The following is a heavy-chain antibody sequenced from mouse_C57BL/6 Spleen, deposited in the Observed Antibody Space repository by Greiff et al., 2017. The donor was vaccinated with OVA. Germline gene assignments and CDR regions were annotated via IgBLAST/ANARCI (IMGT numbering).Heavy chain of an antibody. CDR1: GFSLSTFGMG. J-gene: IGHJ4*01. Sequence: QVTLKESGPGILQPSQTLSLTCSFSGFSLSTFGMGVGWIRQPSGKGLEWLAHIWWDDDKYYTPALQSRLTISKDTSKNQVFLKIANVDTADTATYYCARTHPGNFEDYAMDYWGQGTSVTVSS. D-gene: IGHD2-1*01. CDR2: IWWDDDK. V-gene: IGHV8-8*01. CDR3: ARTHPGNFEDYAMDY.